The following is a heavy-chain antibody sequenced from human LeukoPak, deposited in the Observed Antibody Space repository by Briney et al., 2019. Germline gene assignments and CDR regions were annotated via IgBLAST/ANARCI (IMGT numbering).Heavy chain of an antibody. D-gene: IGHD3-22*01. J-gene: IGHJ6*02. CDR3: ARHTPYYYDSSGYYYDLHIGYYYYYGMDV. CDR2: ISGSGGST. CDR1: GFTFSSYA. V-gene: IGHV3-23*01. Sequence: PGGSLRPSCAASGFTFSSYAMNWVRQAPGEGLEWVSAISGSGGSTYYADSVKGRFTISRDNSKNTLYLQMNSLRAEDTAVYYCARHTPYYYDSSGYYYDLHIGYYYYYGMDVWGQGTTVTVSS.